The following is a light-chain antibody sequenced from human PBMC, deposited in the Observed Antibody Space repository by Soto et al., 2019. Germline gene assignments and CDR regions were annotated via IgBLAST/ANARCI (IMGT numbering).Light chain of an antibody. V-gene: IGLV4-69*02. Sequence: QPVLTQSPSASASLGASVKVTCTLSGGHSSYAIAWYQQQPEKGPRYLMQVNSDGSHTKGDGIPDRFSGSSSGAERYLTISSLQSEDEADYYCQTWGTGSLYVFGTGTKLTVL. CDR1: GGHSSYA. CDR2: VNSDGSH. CDR3: QTWGTGSLYV. J-gene: IGLJ1*01.